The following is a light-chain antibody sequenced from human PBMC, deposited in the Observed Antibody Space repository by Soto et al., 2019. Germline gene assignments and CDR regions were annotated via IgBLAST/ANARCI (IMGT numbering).Light chain of an antibody. J-gene: IGLJ3*02. Sequence: QSVLTQPPSVSGAPGQRVTISCTGSSSNIGANYDVQWYQQLPGTAPKLLIYAKSIRPSGVPDRISGSKSGTSASLAITGLQAEDEADYYCQAYDYSLTASVFGGGTKLTVL. CDR1: SSNIGANYD. V-gene: IGLV1-40*01. CDR3: QAYDYSLTASV. CDR2: AKS.